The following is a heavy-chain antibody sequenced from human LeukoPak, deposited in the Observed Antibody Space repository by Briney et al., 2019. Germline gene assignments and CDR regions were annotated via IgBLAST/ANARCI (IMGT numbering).Heavy chain of an antibody. CDR3: ARDRWDYGDHGVFDY. J-gene: IGHJ4*02. V-gene: IGHV3-48*02. Sequence: QAGGSLRLSCAASGFTFSSYSMNWVRQAPGKGLEWVSYISSSSSTIYYADSVKGRSTISRDNAKNSLYLQMNSLRDEDTAVYYCARDRWDYGDHGVFDYWGQGTLVTVSS. CDR1: GFTFSSYS. D-gene: IGHD4-17*01. CDR2: ISSSSSTI.